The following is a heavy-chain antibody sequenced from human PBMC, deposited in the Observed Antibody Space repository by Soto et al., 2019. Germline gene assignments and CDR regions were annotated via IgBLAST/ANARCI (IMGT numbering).Heavy chain of an antibody. Sequence: KQSQTLSLTCAISGDSVSSNSAAWNWIRQSPSRGLEWLGRTYYRSKWYNDYAVSVKSRITINPDTSKNQFSLQLNSVTPEDTAVYYCARGLARKGSSTSYNWFDPWGQGTLVTVSS. V-gene: IGHV6-1*01. D-gene: IGHD6-13*01. CDR2: TYYRSKWYN. J-gene: IGHJ5*02. CDR1: GDSVSSNSAA. CDR3: ARGLARKGSSTSYNWFDP.